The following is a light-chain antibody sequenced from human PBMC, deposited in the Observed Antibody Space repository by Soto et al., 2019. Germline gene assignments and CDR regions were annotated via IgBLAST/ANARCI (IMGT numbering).Light chain of an antibody. CDR2: DSN. V-gene: IGLV1-51*01. Sequence: QSVLTQPPSVSAAPGQKVTISCSGSSSNIGNNYVSWYQQLPGTAPKFLIYDSNKRPSGIPDRFSGSKSGTSATLAITGLQTGDEADYYCGTWDTSLSTWVFGGGTKVTVL. J-gene: IGLJ3*02. CDR3: GTWDTSLSTWV. CDR1: SSNIGNNY.